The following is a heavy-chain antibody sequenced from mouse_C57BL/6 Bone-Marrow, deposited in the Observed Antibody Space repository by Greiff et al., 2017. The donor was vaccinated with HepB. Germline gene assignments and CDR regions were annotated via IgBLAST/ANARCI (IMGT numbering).Heavy chain of an antibody. CDR3: AGSGLRRGY. J-gene: IGHJ2*01. Sequence: EVQVVESGPGLVKPSQSLSLTCSVTGYSITSGYYWNWIRQFPGNKLEWMGYISYDGSNNYNPSLKNRISITRDTSKNQFFLKLNYVTTEDAATYYCAGSGLRRGYWGQGTTLTVSA. CDR1: GYSITSGYY. V-gene: IGHV3-6*01. CDR2: ISYDGSN. D-gene: IGHD2-4*01.